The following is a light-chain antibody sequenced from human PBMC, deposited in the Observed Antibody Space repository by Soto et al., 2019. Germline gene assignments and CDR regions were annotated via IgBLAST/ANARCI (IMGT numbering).Light chain of an antibody. J-gene: IGLJ2*01. CDR2: GNS. Sequence: QPVLTQPPSVSGAPGQRVTISCTGSSSNIGAVYDVHWYQHLPGTAPKLLIYGNSNRPSGVPDRFSGSKSGTSASLAITGLQAEDEADYYCQSYDSSLSGSVFGGGTKLTVL. V-gene: IGLV1-40*01. CDR3: QSYDSSLSGSV. CDR1: SSNIGAVYD.